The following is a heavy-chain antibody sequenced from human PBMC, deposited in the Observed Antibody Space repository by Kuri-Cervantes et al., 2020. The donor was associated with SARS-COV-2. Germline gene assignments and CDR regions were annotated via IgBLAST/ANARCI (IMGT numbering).Heavy chain of an antibody. CDR2: IYYSGST. CDR3: AKHDYGDYGTYDY. J-gene: IGHJ4*02. Sequence: SETLSLTCTVSGGSISSSSYYWGWIRQPPGKGLEWIGSIYYSGSTYYNPSLKSRVTISVDTSHNHFSLNLDSVTAADTAVYYCAKHDYGDYGTYDYWGPGTLVTVSS. V-gene: IGHV4-39*01. CDR1: GGSISSSSYY. D-gene: IGHD4-17*01.